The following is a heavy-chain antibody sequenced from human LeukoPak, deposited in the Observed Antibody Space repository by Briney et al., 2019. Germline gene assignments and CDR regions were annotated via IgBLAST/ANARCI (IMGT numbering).Heavy chain of an antibody. CDR2: IYSGSST. J-gene: IGHJ4*02. CDR1: GFTFSSYS. CDR3: ARGTAMVTHFDY. V-gene: IGHV3-53*01. D-gene: IGHD5-18*01. Sequence: AGGSLRLSCAASGFTFSSYSMSWVRQAPGRGLEWVSVIYSGSSTYYADSVKGRFTISRDNSKNTLYLQMNSLRAEDTAVYYCARGTAMVTHFDYWGQGTQVTVSS.